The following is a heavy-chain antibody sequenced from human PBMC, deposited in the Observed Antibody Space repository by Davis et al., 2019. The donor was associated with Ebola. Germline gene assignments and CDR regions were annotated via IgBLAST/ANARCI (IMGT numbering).Heavy chain of an antibody. J-gene: IGHJ6*02. Sequence: ASVKVSCKASGYTFTSYDINWVRQATGQGLEWMGWMNPNSGNTGYAQKFQGRVTMTRNTSTSTVYMELSSLRSEDTAVYYCARGGYCSSTSCSYGMDVWGQGTTVTVSS. D-gene: IGHD2-2*01. CDR2: MNPNSGNT. V-gene: IGHV1-8*01. CDR1: GYTFTSYD. CDR3: ARGGYCSSTSCSYGMDV.